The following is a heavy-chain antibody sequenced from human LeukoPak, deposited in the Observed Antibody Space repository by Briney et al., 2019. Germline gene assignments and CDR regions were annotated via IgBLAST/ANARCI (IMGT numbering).Heavy chain of an antibody. CDR1: GFTFSSYS. J-gene: IGHJ6*03. Sequence: GGSLRLSCAASGFTFSSYSMNWVRQAPGKGLEWVSSISSSSSYIYYADSVKGRFTISRDNAKNSLYLQMNSLRAEDTAVYYCARDGYDILTGYISSYYYMDVWGKGTTVTVSS. CDR2: ISSSSSYI. CDR3: ARDGYDILTGYISSYYYMDV. V-gene: IGHV3-21*01. D-gene: IGHD3-9*01.